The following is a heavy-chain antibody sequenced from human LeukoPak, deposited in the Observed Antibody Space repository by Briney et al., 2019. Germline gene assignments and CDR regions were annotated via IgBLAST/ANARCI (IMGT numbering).Heavy chain of an antibody. CDR3: ARARGVARPYYFDY. Sequence: PSETLSLTCSVSSYSITTGYYWGWIRQPPGKGLEWIGSIYHSGNTYYDPSLRSRVTISVDTSKNQFSLKLSSVTAADTAVYYCARARGVARPYYFDYWGQGTLVTVSS. D-gene: IGHD6-6*01. CDR2: IYHSGNT. V-gene: IGHV4-38-2*02. J-gene: IGHJ4*02. CDR1: SYSITTGYY.